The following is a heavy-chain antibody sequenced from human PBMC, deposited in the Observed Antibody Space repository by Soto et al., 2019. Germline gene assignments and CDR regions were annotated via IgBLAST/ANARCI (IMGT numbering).Heavy chain of an antibody. D-gene: IGHD2-15*01. V-gene: IGHV1-8*01. Sequence: QVQLVQSGAEVKKPGASVKVSRKASGYTFTSYDINWVRQATGQGLEWMGWMNPNSGNTGYAQKFQGRVTMTRNTSISTAYMELSSLRSEDTAVYYCARDHCSGGSCYSAGMDVWGQGTTVTVSS. J-gene: IGHJ6*02. CDR2: MNPNSGNT. CDR1: GYTFTSYD. CDR3: ARDHCSGGSCYSAGMDV.